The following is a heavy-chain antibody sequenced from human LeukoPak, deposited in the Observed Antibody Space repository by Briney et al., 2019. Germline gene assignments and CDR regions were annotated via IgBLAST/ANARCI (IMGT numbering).Heavy chain of an antibody. CDR1: GGSISSYY. J-gene: IGHJ6*02. V-gene: IGHV4-4*07. D-gene: IGHD6-19*01. CDR3: ARDGPVAGTYYYYGMDV. Sequence: SETLSPTCTVSGGSISSYYWSWIRQPAGKGLEWIGRIYTSGSTNYNPSLKSRVTMSVDTSKNQFSLKLSSVTAADTAVYYCARDGPVAGTYYYYGMDVWGQGTTVTVSS. CDR2: IYTSGST.